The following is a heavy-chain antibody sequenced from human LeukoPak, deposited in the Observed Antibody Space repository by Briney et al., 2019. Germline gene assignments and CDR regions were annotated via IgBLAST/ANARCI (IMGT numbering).Heavy chain of an antibody. J-gene: IGHJ5*02. CDR2: SKYDGSTA. CDR3: AKSDWFDP. V-gene: IGHV3-74*03. CDR1: GFTLKNYW. Sequence: GESLRLYCETSGFTLKNYWMSWLRRAPGKGLEWVSRSKYDGSTAMYAESVKGRFTISRDNARGTLYLQMNSLRVDDTAVYYCAKSDWFDPCGRGILVTVSS.